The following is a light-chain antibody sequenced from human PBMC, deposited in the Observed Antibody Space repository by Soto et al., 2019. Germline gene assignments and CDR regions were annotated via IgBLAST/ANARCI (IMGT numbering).Light chain of an antibody. CDR1: TSNVGRNA. Sequence: QSVLTQPPSASGTPGQRVTISCSGSTSNVGRNAVNWYQQVPGTAPKLLIYSNSKRPSGVPGRFSGSKSGTSASLDISGLQSEDEADYYCSTWDDSLSGSVVFGAGTQLTVL. CDR3: STWDDSLSGSVV. V-gene: IGLV1-44*01. J-gene: IGLJ2*01. CDR2: SNS.